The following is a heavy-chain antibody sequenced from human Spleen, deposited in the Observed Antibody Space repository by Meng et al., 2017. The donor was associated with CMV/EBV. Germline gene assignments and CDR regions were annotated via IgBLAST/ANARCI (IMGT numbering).Heavy chain of an antibody. D-gene: IGHD3-3*01. J-gene: IGHJ5*02. V-gene: IGHV1-46*01. Sequence: YHRQWVRQAPGQGLEWVGLINPSDGATRYAQGFQGRVSLTRDTSTGTVYMEVRSLRSEDTAVYYCANTAPSITIFGVATLAQGWFDPWGQGTLVTVSS. CDR1: YH. CDR2: INPSDGAT. CDR3: ANTAPSITIFGVATLAQGWFDP.